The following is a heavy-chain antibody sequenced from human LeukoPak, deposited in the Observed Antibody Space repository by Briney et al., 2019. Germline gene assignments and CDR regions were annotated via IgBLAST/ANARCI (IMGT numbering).Heavy chain of an antibody. J-gene: IGHJ6*02. Sequence: SEALSLTCAVYGGSFSGYYWSWIRQPPVKGLEWIGEINHSGSTNYNPSLKSRVTISVDTSKNQFSLKLSSVTAADTAVYYCARGTTYYYDSSGSPYGMDVWGQGTTVTVSS. CDR3: ARGTTYYYDSSGSPYGMDV. V-gene: IGHV4-34*01. CDR1: GGSFSGYY. D-gene: IGHD3-22*01. CDR2: INHSGST.